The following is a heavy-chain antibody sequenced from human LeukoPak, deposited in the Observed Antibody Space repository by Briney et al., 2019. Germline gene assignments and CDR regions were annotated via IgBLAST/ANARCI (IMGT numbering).Heavy chain of an antibody. CDR2: IAPSVDTT. D-gene: IGHD3-22*01. CDR3: VREESCGYFDY. Sequence: GASGKIACKSFGFTFTNYLLHWVRQAPGQGLEWVGRIAPSVDTTNYAQKFQGRVTMTRDTSTSTVYMELSSLRSDDTAIYYCVREESCGYFDYWGQGTLVTVSS. J-gene: IGHJ4*02. V-gene: IGHV1-46*01. CDR1: GFTFTNYL.